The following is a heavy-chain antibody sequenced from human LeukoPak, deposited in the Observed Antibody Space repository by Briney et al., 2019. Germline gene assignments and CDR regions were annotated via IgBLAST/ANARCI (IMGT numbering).Heavy chain of an antibody. V-gene: IGHV4-59*01. CDR3: ARGAREDILTSFDY. J-gene: IGHJ4*02. Sequence: SETLSLTCTASGGSINSYYWSWIRQPPGKGLEWIGYIYYSGSTNYNPSLKSRVTISVDTSKNQFSLKLSSVTAADTAVYYCARGAREDILTSFDYWGQGTLVTVSS. CDR2: IYYSGST. CDR1: GGSINSYY. D-gene: IGHD3-9*01.